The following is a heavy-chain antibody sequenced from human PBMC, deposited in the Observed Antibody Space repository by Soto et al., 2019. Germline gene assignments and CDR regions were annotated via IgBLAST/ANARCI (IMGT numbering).Heavy chain of an antibody. V-gene: IGHV1-69*01. J-gene: IGHJ6*02. D-gene: IGHD2-2*01. CDR2: IIPIFGTA. Sequence: QVQLVQSGAEVKKPGSSVKVSCKASGGTFSSYAISWVRQAPGQGLEWMGGIIPIFGTANYAQKFQGRVTITADESTSTAYMELSSRRAEDTAVYYCARRLLAQRYQLLVNYYYGMDVWGQGSTVTVS. CDR3: ARRLLAQRYQLLVNYYYGMDV. CDR1: GGTFSSYA.